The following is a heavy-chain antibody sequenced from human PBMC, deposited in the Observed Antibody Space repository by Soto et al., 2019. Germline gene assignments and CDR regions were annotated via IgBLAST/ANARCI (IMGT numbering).Heavy chain of an antibody. Sequence: QMQLVQSGPEVKKPGTSVKVSCKASVFTFTSSAVQWVRQARGQRLEWIGWIVVGSGNTNYAQKFQERVTITRDMSTSTAYMELSSLRSEDTAVYYCAFVSGWPDWYFDLWGRGTLVTVSS. J-gene: IGHJ2*01. D-gene: IGHD6-19*01. V-gene: IGHV1-58*01. CDR3: AFVSGWPDWYFDL. CDR1: VFTFTSSA. CDR2: IVVGSGNT.